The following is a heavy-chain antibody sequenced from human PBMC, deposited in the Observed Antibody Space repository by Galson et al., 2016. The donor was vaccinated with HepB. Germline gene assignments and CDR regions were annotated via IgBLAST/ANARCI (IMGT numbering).Heavy chain of an antibody. CDR1: GFSVSSSF. D-gene: IGHD2-2*03. J-gene: IGHJ3*01. CDR3: ARWIYLAKDVPAFAV. V-gene: IGHV3-53*01. CDR2: TYWDGST. Sequence: SLRLSCAASGFSVSSSFVNWVRQAPEKGLEWVSVTYWDGSTKYGDFAKGRFTISRDSSKNTLFLKMDSLRAEDTAVFYCARWIYLAKDVPAFAVWGHGTMVTVSS.